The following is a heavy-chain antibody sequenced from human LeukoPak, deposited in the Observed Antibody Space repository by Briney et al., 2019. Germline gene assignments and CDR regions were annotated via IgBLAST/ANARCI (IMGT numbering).Heavy chain of an antibody. CDR1: GYTFTSYD. D-gene: IGHD3-3*01. J-gene: IGHJ4*02. CDR3: ARGRGYDFWSGPIGS. Sequence: ASVKDSCKASGYTFTSYDINWVRQATGKGLEWMGWINPNSGNTGYAQKFAGRVTITRNTTISTAYMELSSLRSEGTAVYYCARGRGYDFWSGPIGSWAQGTLVTVSS. V-gene: IGHV1-8*03. CDR2: INPNSGNT.